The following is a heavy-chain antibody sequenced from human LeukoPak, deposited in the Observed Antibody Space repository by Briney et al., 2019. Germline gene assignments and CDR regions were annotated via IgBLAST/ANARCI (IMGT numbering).Heavy chain of an antibody. Sequence: PGGSLRLSCAASVFTFSSYWLTWVRQAPGKGLEWVANINQDGREKYYLGSVKGRFSISRDNAKNSLYLQMDSLRVEDTAVYYCARGGNYYGSWGQGALVTVSS. CDR3: ARGGNYYGS. CDR2: INQDGREK. CDR1: VFTFSSYW. V-gene: IGHV3-7*05. D-gene: IGHD1-26*01. J-gene: IGHJ4*02.